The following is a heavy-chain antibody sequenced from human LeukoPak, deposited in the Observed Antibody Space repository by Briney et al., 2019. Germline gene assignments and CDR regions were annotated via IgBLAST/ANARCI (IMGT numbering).Heavy chain of an antibody. J-gene: IGHJ4*02. D-gene: IGHD3-9*01. CDR1: GGSISSYY. Sequence: ETLSLTCAVFGGSISSYYWSWIRKPPGKGLEWIGYIYNSGITNKNPSLKSRVTISGDTSKNQFSLKLSSVTAADTAVYYCARHGDVRYFDWLKDGFDYWGQGTLVTVSS. CDR2: IYNSGIT. CDR3: ARHGDVRYFDWLKDGFDY. V-gene: IGHV4-4*09.